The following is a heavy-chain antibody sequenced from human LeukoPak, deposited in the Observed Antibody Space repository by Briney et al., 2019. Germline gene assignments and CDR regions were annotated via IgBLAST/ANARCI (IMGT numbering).Heavy chain of an antibody. CDR2: IYYSGST. J-gene: IGHJ3*02. CDR3: GRTVVTSGYGYDI. D-gene: IGHD4-23*01. Sequence: SETLSLTCTVSGASLSSYYWSWIRQPPGKGLEWIGYIYYSGSTKSNTSLESRITISVDMFKNQCSLRLSSLTTADAGGYYCGRTVVTSGYGYDIWGQGTMVTVSA. V-gene: IGHV4-59*01. CDR1: GASLSSYY.